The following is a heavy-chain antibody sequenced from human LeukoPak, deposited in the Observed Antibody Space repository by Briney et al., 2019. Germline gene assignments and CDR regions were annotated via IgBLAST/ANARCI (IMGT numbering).Heavy chain of an antibody. CDR3: AGRGLSTGWTFDY. CDR1: GGSIDTYY. CDR2: IHTSGRT. V-gene: IGHV4-4*07. Sequence: PSETLSLTCSVSGGSIDTYYWSWIRQPAGKGLEWIAQIHTSGRTDFNPSLKSRVSISMDTPNNQFSLMISSVTAADTAIYYCAGRGLSTGWTFDYWGHGTLVAVSS. D-gene: IGHD6-19*01. J-gene: IGHJ4*01.